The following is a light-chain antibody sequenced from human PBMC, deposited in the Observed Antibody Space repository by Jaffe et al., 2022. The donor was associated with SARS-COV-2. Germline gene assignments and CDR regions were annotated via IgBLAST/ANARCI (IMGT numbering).Light chain of an antibody. CDR1: QSISSTF. V-gene: IGKV3-20*01. CDR3: QQYGSSPLYT. J-gene: IGKJ2*01. CDR2: GAS. Sequence: EIVLTQSPGTLSLSPGERATLSCRASQSISSTFLAWYQLKPGQAPRLLIYGASNRATGIPDRFSGSGSGTDFTLTISRLEPEDFAVYYCQQYGSSPLYTFGQGTNLEIK.